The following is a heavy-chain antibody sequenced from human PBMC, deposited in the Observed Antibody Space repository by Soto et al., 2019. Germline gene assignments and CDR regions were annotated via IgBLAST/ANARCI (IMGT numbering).Heavy chain of an antibody. CDR2: ISYDGSNK. J-gene: IGHJ6*02. CDR3: ARDHYYDSSGYYYFWNYYGMDV. CDR1: GFTFSSYA. Sequence: GGSLRLSCAASGFTFSSYAMHWVRQAPGKGLEWVAVISYDGSNKYYADSVKGRFTISRDNSKNTLYLQMNSLRAEDTAVYYCARDHYYDSSGYYYFWNYYGMDVWGQGTTVTVSS. V-gene: IGHV3-30-3*01. D-gene: IGHD3-22*01.